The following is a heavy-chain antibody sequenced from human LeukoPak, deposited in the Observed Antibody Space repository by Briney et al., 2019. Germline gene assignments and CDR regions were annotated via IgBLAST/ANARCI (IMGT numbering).Heavy chain of an antibody. V-gene: IGHV5-51*01. CDR3: ARQEYCSGGSCYTWFDP. CDR1: GYSIISYW. CDR2: IYPGDSDI. Sequence: GESLKISCKGSGYSIISYWIGWVRQMPGKGLEWMGIIYPGDSDIRYSPSFQGQVTISADKSISTAYLQWSSLKASDTAMYYCARQEYCSGGSCYTWFDPWGQRTLVTVSS. D-gene: IGHD2-15*01. J-gene: IGHJ5*02.